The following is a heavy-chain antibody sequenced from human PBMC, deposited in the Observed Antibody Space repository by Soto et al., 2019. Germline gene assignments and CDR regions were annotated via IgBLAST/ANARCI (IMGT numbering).Heavy chain of an antibody. D-gene: IGHD3-10*01. CDR2: IKSKSAGGTT. J-gene: IGHJ4*02. CDR3: ATDRFASPVDS. Sequence: EVQLLESGGGLVQPGGSLKLSCAASGFTFSNAWMSWVRQAPGKGLEWVGRIKSKSAGGTTDYAAPVKGRFTISRDDAQNTLYLQMNSLKTEETAVYYCATDRFASPVDSWGQGALVTVSS. CDR1: GFTFSNAW. V-gene: IGHV3-15*01.